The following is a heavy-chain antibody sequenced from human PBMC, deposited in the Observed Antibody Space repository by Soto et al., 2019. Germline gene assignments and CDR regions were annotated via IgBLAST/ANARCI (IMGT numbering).Heavy chain of an antibody. CDR3: ARSLDGIAVAGTLGY. Sequence: VQLVESGGGLVKPGGSLRLSCAASGFTFSSYSMNWVRQAPGKGLEWVSSISSSSSYIYYADSVKGRFTISRDNAKNSLYLQMNRLRAEDTAVYYCARSLDGIAVAGTLGYWGQGTLVTVSS. J-gene: IGHJ4*02. D-gene: IGHD6-19*01. CDR1: GFTFSSYS. CDR2: ISSSSSYI. V-gene: IGHV3-21*01.